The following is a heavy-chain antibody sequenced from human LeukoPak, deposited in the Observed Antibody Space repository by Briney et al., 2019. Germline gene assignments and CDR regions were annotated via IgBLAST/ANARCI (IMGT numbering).Heavy chain of an antibody. D-gene: IGHD5-12*01. V-gene: IGHV3-33*01. J-gene: IGHJ4*02. CDR2: IWYDGSNK. CDR3: ARGDTYSGYDPGVIDY. Sequence: GGSLRLSCAASGFTFTSYGMHWVRQAPGKGLDWVAFIWYDGSNKYYADSVKGRFTISRDDSKNTLFLQMNSLRAEDTAVYYCARGDTYSGYDPGVIDYWGQGTLVTVST. CDR1: GFTFTSYG.